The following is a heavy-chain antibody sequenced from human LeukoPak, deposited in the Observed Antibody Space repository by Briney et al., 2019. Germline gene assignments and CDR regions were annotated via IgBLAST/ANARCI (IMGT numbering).Heavy chain of an antibody. CDR2: INSDGSST. Sequence: GGSLRLSCAASGFTFSSYWMHWVRQAPGKGLVWVSRINSDGSSTSYADPVKGRFTISRDNSKNTLYLQMNSLRAEDTAVYYCAKGPNYDFWSGPYFDYWGQGTLVTVSS. D-gene: IGHD3-3*01. CDR3: AKGPNYDFWSGPYFDY. V-gene: IGHV3-74*01. CDR1: GFTFSSYW. J-gene: IGHJ4*02.